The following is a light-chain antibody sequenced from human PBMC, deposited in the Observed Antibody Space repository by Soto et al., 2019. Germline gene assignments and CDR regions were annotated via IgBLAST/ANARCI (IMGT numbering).Light chain of an antibody. Sequence: QSVLTQPASVSGSPGQSITISCTGTSSDVGGYNYVSWYQQHPGKAPKLMIYEVSNRPSGVSNRFSGSKSGNTASLTISGLQAEDEDDYYCSSYTSSSTVVFGGVPNVTVL. V-gene: IGLV2-14*01. CDR3: SSYTSSSTVV. J-gene: IGLJ2*01. CDR2: EVS. CDR1: SSDVGGYNY.